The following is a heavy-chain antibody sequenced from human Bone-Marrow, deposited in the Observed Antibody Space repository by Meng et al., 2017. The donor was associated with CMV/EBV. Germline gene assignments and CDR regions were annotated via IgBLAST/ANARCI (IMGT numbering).Heavy chain of an antibody. V-gene: IGHV4-39*07. J-gene: IGHJ6*01. CDR3: ACSTSGYYYYGMDV. CDR1: GGSIGDSRYY. D-gene: IGHD2-2*01. Sequence: SETLSLTCTVSGGSIGDSRYYWGWIRQPPGKGLEWIGDINHSGSTNYNPSLKSRVTISVDTSKNQFSLKLSSVTAADTAVDYCACSTSGYYYYGMDVWGQGTTVTVSS. CDR2: INHSGST.